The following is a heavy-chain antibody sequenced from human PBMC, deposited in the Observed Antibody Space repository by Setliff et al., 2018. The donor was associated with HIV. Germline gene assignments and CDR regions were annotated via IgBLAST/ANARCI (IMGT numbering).Heavy chain of an antibody. V-gene: IGHV3-21*04. CDR2: IYDSGDI. J-gene: IGHJ6*03. Sequence: PGGSLRLSCAASGFPFTSFSINWVRQAPGKGLEWVSRIYDSGDIWYADSVKGRFTISRDNAKNSLYLQMNSLRAEDTAVYYCARDRGLRGMLLSSKELGFYCMDVWGKGTTVTVSS. CDR1: GFPFTSFS. D-gene: IGHD1-26*01. CDR3: ARDRGLRGMLLSSKELGFYCMDV.